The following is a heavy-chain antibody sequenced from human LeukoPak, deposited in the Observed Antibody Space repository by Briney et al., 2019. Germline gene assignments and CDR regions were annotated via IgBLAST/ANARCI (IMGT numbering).Heavy chain of an antibody. CDR1: GGSISSYY. V-gene: IGHV4-59*08. CDR2: IYYSGST. CDR3: ARRESSGYFDY. Sequence: SETLSLTCTVSGGSISSYYWSWIRQPPGKGLEWIGYIYYSGSTSYNPSLKSRVTISVDTSKDQFSLKLSSVTAADTAVYYCARRESSGYFDYWGQGTLVTVSS. J-gene: IGHJ4*02. D-gene: IGHD6-19*01.